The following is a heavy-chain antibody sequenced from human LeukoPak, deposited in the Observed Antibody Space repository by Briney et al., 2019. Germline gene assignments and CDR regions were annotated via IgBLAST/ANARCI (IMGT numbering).Heavy chain of an antibody. J-gene: IGHJ5*02. V-gene: IGHV3-48*03. D-gene: IGHD6-13*01. CDR3: ARVFPSRAAAGTNRIDP. Sequence: GGSLRLSCAASGFTFRSYDMNWVRQAPGKGLEWVSYISSGGSTIYYADSVKGRFTISRDNAKNSLYLQINSLRAEDTAVYYCARVFPSRAAAGTNRIDPWGQGTLVTVSS. CDR1: GFTFRSYD. CDR2: ISSGGSTI.